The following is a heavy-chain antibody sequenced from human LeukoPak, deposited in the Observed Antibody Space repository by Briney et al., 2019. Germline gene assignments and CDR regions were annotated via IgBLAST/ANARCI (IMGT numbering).Heavy chain of an antibody. Sequence: SETLSLTCAVSGYSISSGYYWGWIRQPPRKGLGWSGIIHLSGSTYYNPSLKSRVTISVDTSKNQSSLKLSSVTAADTALYYCARQGVVSTTFDSWGQGALVTVSS. CDR3: ARQGVVSTTFDS. D-gene: IGHD3-3*01. CDR2: IHLSGST. J-gene: IGHJ4*02. CDR1: GYSISSGYY. V-gene: IGHV4-38-2*01.